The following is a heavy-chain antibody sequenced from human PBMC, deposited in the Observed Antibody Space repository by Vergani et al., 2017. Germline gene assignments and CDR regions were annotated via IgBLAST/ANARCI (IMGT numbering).Heavy chain of an antibody. V-gene: IGHV4-59*01. CDR2: IYYSGST. CDR3: ARDGGLDYDFWSGPYYMDV. J-gene: IGHJ6*03. D-gene: IGHD3-3*01. Sequence: QVQLQESGPGLVKPSETLSLTCTVSGGSIGSYYWSWIRQPPGKGLEWIGYIYYSGSTNYNPSLKSRVTISVDTSKNQFSLKLSSVTAADTAVYYCARDGGLDYDFWSGPYYMDVWGKGTTVTVSS. CDR1: GGSIGSYY.